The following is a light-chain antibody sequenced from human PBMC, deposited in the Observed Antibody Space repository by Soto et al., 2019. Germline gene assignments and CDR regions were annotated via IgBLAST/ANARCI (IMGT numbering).Light chain of an antibody. CDR2: DVN. J-gene: IGLJ1*01. V-gene: IGLV2-11*01. Sequence: QSALAQPRSVSGSPGQSVTSSCTRTSSDVANYKYVSWYQQHPGKAPKLMIYDVNKRPSGVPYRFSGSKSGNTASLTISGLQAEDEADYYCCSYAGTYTRVFGTGTRSPS. CDR1: SSDVANYKY. CDR3: CSYAGTYTRV.